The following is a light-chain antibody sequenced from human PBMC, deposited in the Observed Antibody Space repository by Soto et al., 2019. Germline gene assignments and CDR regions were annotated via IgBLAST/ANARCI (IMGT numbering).Light chain of an antibody. Sequence: QSALTQPRSVSGSPGQSVTISCTRTSSDVGGYNYVSWYQQHPGKAPKLMIYDVNKRPSGVPDRFSGSKSGNTASLTISGLQAEDEADYYCCSYAGSYTYVFGTGTKLTVL. CDR2: DVN. V-gene: IGLV2-11*01. CDR3: CSYAGSYTYV. J-gene: IGLJ1*01. CDR1: SSDVGGYNY.